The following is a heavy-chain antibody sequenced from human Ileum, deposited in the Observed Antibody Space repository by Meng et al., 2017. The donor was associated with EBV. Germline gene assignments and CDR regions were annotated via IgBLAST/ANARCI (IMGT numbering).Heavy chain of an antibody. J-gene: IGHJ4*02. CDR1: GGSVSSGGNY. CDR2: IYNSGST. Sequence: VDVEVSSPGVVKPSEPLSLSCSVSGGSVSSGGNYWSWIRQPPGKGLEWIGYIYNSGSTNYNPSLKSRVTISVDTSKNQFSLKLSSVTAADTAVYYCARDGYSSGSDWGQGTLVTVSS. D-gene: IGHD6-19*01. V-gene: IGHV4-61*08. CDR3: ARDGYSSGSD.